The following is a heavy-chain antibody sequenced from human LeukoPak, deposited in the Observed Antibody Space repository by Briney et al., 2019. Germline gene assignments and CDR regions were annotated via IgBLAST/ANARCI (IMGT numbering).Heavy chain of an antibody. CDR3: AKDTTVTTHWYFDL. CDR1: GFTFSSYG. D-gene: IGHD4-17*01. CDR2: ISGSGGNT. Sequence: PGASLRLSCAASGFTFSSYGMSWVRQAPGKGLEWVSGISGSGGNTYYADSVKGRFSISRDNSKNTLYLQMNSPRAEDTAVYYCAKDTTVTTHWYFDLWGRGTLVTVSS. V-gene: IGHV3-23*01. J-gene: IGHJ2*01.